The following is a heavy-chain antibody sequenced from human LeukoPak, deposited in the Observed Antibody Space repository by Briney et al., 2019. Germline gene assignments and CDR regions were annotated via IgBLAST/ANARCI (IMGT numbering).Heavy chain of an antibody. D-gene: IGHD3-10*01. CDR2: ISSNGGST. V-gene: IGHV3-64*01. CDR3: ARSQNYYGSRSYYNGPWYFDL. CDR1: GFTFSSYA. J-gene: IGHJ2*01. Sequence: GGSLRLSCAASGFTFSSYAMHWVRQAPGKGLEYVSAISSNGGSTYYANSVKGRFTISRDNSKNTLYLQMGSLRAEDMAVYYCARSQNYYGSRSYYNGPWYFDLWGRGTLITVSS.